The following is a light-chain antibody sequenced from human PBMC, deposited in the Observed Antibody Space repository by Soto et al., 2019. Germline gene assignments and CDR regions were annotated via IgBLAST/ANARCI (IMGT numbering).Light chain of an antibody. CDR3: QQYGSSPPVI. Sequence: EIVLTQSPGTLSLSPGERATLSCRASQSVSSTYLAWYQQRPGQAPRLLIYGASGRATGIPDRFSGSGSGTDFTLTISRLEPEEFAVYYWQQYGSSPPVIFGQGTRLEIK. CDR1: QSVSSTY. CDR2: GAS. J-gene: IGKJ5*01. V-gene: IGKV3-20*01.